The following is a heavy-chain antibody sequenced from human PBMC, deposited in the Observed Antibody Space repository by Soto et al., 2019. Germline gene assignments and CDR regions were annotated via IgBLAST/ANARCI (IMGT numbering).Heavy chain of an antibody. J-gene: IGHJ4*02. Sequence: ASETLSLTCSVSGGSINSYWWSWIRQPAGKGLEWIGRVYSSGTTDCNPSLNSRATLSVETSKNQFSLKLSSVTAADTAVYYCARDIGSYAYGEGYWGQGIQVTVSS. CDR1: GGSINSYW. V-gene: IGHV4-4*07. D-gene: IGHD3-10*01. CDR2: VYSSGTT. CDR3: ARDIGSYAYGEGY.